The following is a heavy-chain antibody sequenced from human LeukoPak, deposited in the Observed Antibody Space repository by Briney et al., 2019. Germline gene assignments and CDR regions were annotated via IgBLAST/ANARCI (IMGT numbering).Heavy chain of an antibody. CDR1: GFTFSSYE. Sequence: GSLRLSCAASGFTFSSYEMNWVRQAPGKGLEWVSYISSSGSTIYYADSVKGRFTISRDNAKNSLYLQMNSLRAEDTAVYYCARDPSNYDISTGAYYYYYGMDVWGKGTTVTVSS. D-gene: IGHD3-9*01. J-gene: IGHJ6*04. CDR2: ISSSGSTI. CDR3: ARDPSNYDISTGAYYYYYGMDV. V-gene: IGHV3-48*03.